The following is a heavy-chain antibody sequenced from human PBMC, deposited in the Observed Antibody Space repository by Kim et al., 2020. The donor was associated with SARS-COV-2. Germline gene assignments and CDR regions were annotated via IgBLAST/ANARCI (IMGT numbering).Heavy chain of an antibody. D-gene: IGHD4-17*01. CDR3: ARAYGDFYNWFDP. V-gene: IGHV4-39*01. CDR2: IYYSGST. CDR1: GGSISSNYYY. J-gene: IGHJ5*02. Sequence: SETLSLTCTVSGGSISSNYYYWVWIRQPPGKGLEWIGSIYYSGSTSYNPSLKSRVTISVDTSKSQFSLRLSSVTAADTAVYYCARAYGDFYNWFDPWGQGTLVTVSS.